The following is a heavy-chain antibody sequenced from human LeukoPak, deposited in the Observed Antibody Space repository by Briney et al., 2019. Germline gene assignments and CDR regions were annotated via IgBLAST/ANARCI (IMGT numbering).Heavy chain of an antibody. CDR1: GYTFTGYY. V-gene: IGHV1-2*02. CDR3: AREAHYSSSSGIDI. CDR2: INPNSGGT. Sequence: GASVKVSCKASGYTFTGYYMHWVRQAPGQGLEWMGWINPNSGGTNYAQKFQGRVTMTRDTSISTAYMELSRLRSDDTAVYYCAREAHYSSSSGIDIWGQGTMVTVSS. J-gene: IGHJ3*02. D-gene: IGHD6-6*01.